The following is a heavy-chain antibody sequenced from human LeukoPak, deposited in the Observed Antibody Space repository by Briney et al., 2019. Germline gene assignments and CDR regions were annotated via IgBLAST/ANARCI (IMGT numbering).Heavy chain of an antibody. Sequence: SETLSLTCTVSSGSISNSNYYWSWIRQPPGKGLEWIGEINHSGSTNYNPSLKSGVTISVDTSKNQFFLKLSSVTAADTAVYYCARRGYYDGSLDYWGQGTLVTVPS. V-gene: IGHV4-39*07. J-gene: IGHJ4*02. CDR1: SGSISNSNYY. CDR2: INHSGST. CDR3: ARRGYYDGSLDY. D-gene: IGHD3-22*01.